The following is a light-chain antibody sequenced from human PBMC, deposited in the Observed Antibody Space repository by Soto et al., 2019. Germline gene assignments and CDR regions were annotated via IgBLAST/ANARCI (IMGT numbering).Light chain of an antibody. CDR2: DAS. V-gene: IGKV3-11*02. CDR1: QDVSTF. CDR3: QQRSTWLYT. J-gene: IGKJ2*01. Sequence: EILLAQPPATLSLSPGERATLSCKASQDVSTFLAWYQQKPGQAPRLLIHDASNSATGVPARFSGSGSGRDFTLTITSLEPEDFAVYYCQQRSTWLYTFGQGTQLEV.